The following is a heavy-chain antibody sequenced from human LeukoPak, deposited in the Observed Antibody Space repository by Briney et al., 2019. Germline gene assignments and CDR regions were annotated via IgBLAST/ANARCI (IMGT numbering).Heavy chain of an antibody. CDR3: ARSPLAFYDSSGYPRVWFDP. D-gene: IGHD3-22*01. CDR2: ISQSGNI. Sequence: SETLSLTCTVSGDSISSGGYSWSWIRQPPGKGLEWIGYIYHIGYISQSGNIYQNPSLKSPVTISLDTSRNQFSLELSSVTAADTAVYYCARSPLAFYDSSGYPRVWFDPWGQGTLVTVSS. V-gene: IGHV4-30-2*01. J-gene: IGHJ5*02. CDR1: GDSISSGGYS.